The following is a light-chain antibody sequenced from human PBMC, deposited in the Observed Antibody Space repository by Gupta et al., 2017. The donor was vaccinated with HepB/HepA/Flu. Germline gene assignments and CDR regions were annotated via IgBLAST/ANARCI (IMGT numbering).Light chain of an antibody. CDR3: SSYTSSSTLV. Sequence: QSALTQPASVSGSPGQSITISCTGTSSDVGGYNYVSWYQQHPGKAPKLMIYDVSNRPSGVSNRFSGSKSGKTASLTISGLQAEDEADYYCSSYTSSSTLVFGGGPKLTVL. V-gene: IGLV2-14*01. CDR2: DVS. CDR1: SSDVGGYNY. J-gene: IGLJ3*02.